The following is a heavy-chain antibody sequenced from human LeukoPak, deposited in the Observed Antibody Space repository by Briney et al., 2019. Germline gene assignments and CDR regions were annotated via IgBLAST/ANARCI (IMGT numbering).Heavy chain of an antibody. CDR3: ARAGGKNQAGRFDY. Sequence: GASVKVSCKASGYTFTGYYMHWVRQAPGQGLEWMGWINPNSGGTNYAQKFQGRVTMTRDTSISTAYMELSRLRSDDTAVYYCARAGGKNQAGRFDYWGQGTLVTVSS. J-gene: IGHJ4*02. CDR2: INPNSGGT. D-gene: IGHD3-10*01. V-gene: IGHV1-2*02. CDR1: GYTFTGYY.